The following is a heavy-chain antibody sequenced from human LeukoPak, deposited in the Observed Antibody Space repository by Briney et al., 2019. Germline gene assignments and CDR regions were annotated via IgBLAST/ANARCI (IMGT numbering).Heavy chain of an antibody. Sequence: PGRSLRLSCAASGFTFGSYAMHWVRQAPGKGLEWVAVISYDGSNKYYADSVKGRFTISRDNSKNTLYLQMNSLRAEDTAVYYCARDLIVVVPAAILYYYYYGMDVWGQGTTVTVSS. CDR2: ISYDGSNK. V-gene: IGHV3-30*04. D-gene: IGHD2-2*01. CDR3: ARDLIVVVPAAILYYYYYGMDV. J-gene: IGHJ6*02. CDR1: GFTFGSYA.